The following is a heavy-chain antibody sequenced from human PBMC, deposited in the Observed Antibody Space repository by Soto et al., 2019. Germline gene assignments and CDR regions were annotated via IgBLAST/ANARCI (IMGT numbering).Heavy chain of an antibody. J-gene: IGHJ4*02. CDR1: GYTFTSYY. D-gene: IGHD6-13*01. Sequence: GASVKVSCKASGYTFTSYYMHWVRQAPGQGLEWMGIINPSGGSTSYAQKFQGRVTMTRDTSTSTVYMELSSLRSEDTAVYYCARDSPIQSIAAAGDDYWGQGTLVTVSS. V-gene: IGHV1-46*01. CDR2: INPSGGST. CDR3: ARDSPIQSIAAAGDDY.